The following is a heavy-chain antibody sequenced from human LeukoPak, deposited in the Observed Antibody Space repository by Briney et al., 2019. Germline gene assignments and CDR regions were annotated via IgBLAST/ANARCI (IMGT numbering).Heavy chain of an antibody. D-gene: IGHD3-22*01. CDR1: GFTFSSYE. J-gene: IGHJ4*02. V-gene: IGHV3-48*03. Sequence: GGSLRLSCAASGFTFSSYEMNWVRQAPGKGLEWVSYISSSGSTIYYADSVKGRFTISRDNAKNSLYLQTNSLRAEDTAVYYCARDRDYYYDSSGYYLFDYWGQGTLVTVSS. CDR2: ISSSGSTI. CDR3: ARDRDYYYDSSGYYLFDY.